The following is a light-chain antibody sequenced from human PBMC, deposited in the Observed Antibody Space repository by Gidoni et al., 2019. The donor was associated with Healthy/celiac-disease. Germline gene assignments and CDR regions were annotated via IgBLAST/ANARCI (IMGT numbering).Light chain of an antibody. CDR2: DAS. Sequence: EIVLTQSPATLSLSPGESATLPCRASQSVSSYLAWYQQKPGQAPRLLIYDASNRATGSPARFSGSGSGTDFTLTISSLEPEDFAVYYCQQRSNWPLTFGGGTKVEIK. V-gene: IGKV3-11*01. J-gene: IGKJ4*01. CDR1: QSVSSY. CDR3: QQRSNWPLT.